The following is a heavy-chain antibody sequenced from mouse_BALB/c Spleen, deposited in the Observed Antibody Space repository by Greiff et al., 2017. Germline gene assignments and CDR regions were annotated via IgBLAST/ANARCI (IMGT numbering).Heavy chain of an antibody. CDR1: GFSLTSYG. CDR3: ARHEGNYYGWFAY. CDR2: IWSDGST. V-gene: IGHV2-6-2*01. J-gene: IGHJ3*01. Sequence: VMLVESGPDLVAPSQSLSISCTVSGFSLTSYGVHWVRQPPGKGLEWLVVIWSDGSTTYNSALKSRLSISKDNSKSQVFLKMNSLQTDDTAMYYCARHEGNYYGWFAYWGQGTLVTVSA. D-gene: IGHD1-1*01.